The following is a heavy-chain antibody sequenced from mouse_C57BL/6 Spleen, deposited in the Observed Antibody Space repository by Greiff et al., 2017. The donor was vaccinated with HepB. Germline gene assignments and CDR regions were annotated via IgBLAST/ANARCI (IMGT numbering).Heavy chain of an antibody. CDR1: GFSFNTYA. D-gene: IGHD1-1*01. V-gene: IGHV10-1*01. Sequence: EVQLQESGGGLVQPKGSLKLSCAASGFSFNTYAMNWVRQAPGKGLEWVARIRSKSNNYATYYADSVKDRFTISRDDSESMLYLQMNNLKTEDTAMYYCVRNYGSSYAMDYWGQGTSVTVSS. CDR3: VRNYGSSYAMDY. J-gene: IGHJ4*01. CDR2: IRSKSNNYAT.